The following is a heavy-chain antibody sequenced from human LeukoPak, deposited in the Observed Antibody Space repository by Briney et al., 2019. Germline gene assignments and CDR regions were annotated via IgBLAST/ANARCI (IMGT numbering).Heavy chain of an antibody. CDR1: GFTFDDYG. Sequence: GGSLRLSCAASGFTFDDYGMSWVRQAPGKELEWVSGINWNGGSTGYADSVKGRFTISRDNAKNSLYLQMNSLRAEDTALYYCARSGDYGDYPHGDHYYGMDVWGQGTTVTVSS. V-gene: IGHV3-20*04. CDR2: INWNGGST. CDR3: ARSGDYGDYPHGDHYYGMDV. D-gene: IGHD4-17*01. J-gene: IGHJ6*02.